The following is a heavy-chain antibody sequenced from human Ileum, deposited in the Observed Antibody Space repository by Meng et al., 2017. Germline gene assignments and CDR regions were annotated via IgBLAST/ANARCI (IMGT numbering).Heavy chain of an antibody. CDR2: ISDSGGTT. Sequence: GESLKISCAASGFTFSSYVMTWVRQAPGKGLEWVSTISDSGGTTHYADSVKGRFTISRDNFKNTVYLQMNSLRADDTAVYFCANTYCSGSGCNRNSATWGHGTQVNVSS. V-gene: IGHV3-23*01. D-gene: IGHD2-15*01. J-gene: IGHJ5*01. CDR1: GFTFSSYV. CDR3: ANTYCSGSGCNRNSAT.